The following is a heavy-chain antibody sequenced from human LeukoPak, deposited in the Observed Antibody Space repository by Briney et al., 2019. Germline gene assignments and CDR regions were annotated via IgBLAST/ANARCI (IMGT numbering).Heavy chain of an antibody. Sequence: ASVKVSCKASGYTFTSYDINWVRQATGQGLEWMGWMNPNSGNTGYAQKFQGRVTMTRNTSISTAYMELSSLRSEDTAVYYCARGRGENWGIDYWGQGTLVTVSS. CDR1: GYTFTSYD. CDR3: ARGRGENWGIDY. V-gene: IGHV1-8*02. D-gene: IGHD7-27*01. CDR2: MNPNSGNT. J-gene: IGHJ4*02.